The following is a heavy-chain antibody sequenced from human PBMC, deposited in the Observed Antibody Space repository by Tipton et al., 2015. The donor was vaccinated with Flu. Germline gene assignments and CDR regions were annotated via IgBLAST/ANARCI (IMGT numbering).Heavy chain of an antibody. CDR2: IIAIFGSA. CDR1: GGIFRSNG. J-gene: IGHJ4*02. V-gene: IGHV1-69*05. CDR3: GGHGGPALRIPFAY. D-gene: IGHD2-21*01. Sequence: QLVQSGAEVKKPGSSVKVSCKASGGIFRSNGTSWVRQAPGQGLEWMGGIIAIFGSANYAQKFQGRVTITTDESTTTVYMELSGWGFEATAIFYGGGHGGPALRIPFAYWGQGTLAPV.